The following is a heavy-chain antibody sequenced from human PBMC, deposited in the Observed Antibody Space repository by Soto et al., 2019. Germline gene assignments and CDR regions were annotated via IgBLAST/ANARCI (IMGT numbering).Heavy chain of an antibody. CDR3: TGAYYDIDGYILGP. CDR1: GGSISSFY. J-gene: IGHJ5*02. D-gene: IGHD3-22*01. Sequence: SETLSLTCSVSGGSISSFYWTWIRHPPGKRLEWIGYIYLGGSINYNPSLKSRVIITVDTAKNQFSLSLSSVTAADTAVYYCTGAYYDIDGYILGPWGQGTSVTVSS. V-gene: IGHV4-59*01. CDR2: IYLGGSI.